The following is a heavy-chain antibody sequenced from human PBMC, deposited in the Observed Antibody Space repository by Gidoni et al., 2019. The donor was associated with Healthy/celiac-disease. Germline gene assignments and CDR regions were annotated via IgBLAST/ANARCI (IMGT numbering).Heavy chain of an antibody. CDR1: RFTFSSYW. J-gene: IGHJ6*02. CDR3: ARVSRERYYDFWSGYSYYYGMDV. Sequence: EVQLVESGGGLVQPGGSLILSCEASRFTFSSYWRQGFRQAPGQGLVWVSRCNSDGSSTSYSDSVKGRFTISRDNAKNTLYLQMTCLRAEDTAVYYCARVSRERYYDFWSGYSYYYGMDVWGQGTTVTVSS. CDR2: CNSDGSST. D-gene: IGHD3-3*01. V-gene: IGHV3-74*01.